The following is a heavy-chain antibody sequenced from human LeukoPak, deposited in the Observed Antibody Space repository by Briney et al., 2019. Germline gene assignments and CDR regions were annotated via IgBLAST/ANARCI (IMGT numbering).Heavy chain of an antibody. D-gene: IGHD6-13*01. CDR3: ARLVAATGNFDY. CDR2: IYHSGST. J-gene: IGHJ4*02. CDR1: GGSISSGGYS. V-gene: IGHV4-30-2*01. Sequence: SQTLSLTCAVSGGSISSGGYSWSWIRQPPGKGLEWIGYIYHSGSTYYNPSLKSRVTISVDRSKNQFSLKMSSVTGADTAVYYCARLVAATGNFDYWGQGTLVTVSS.